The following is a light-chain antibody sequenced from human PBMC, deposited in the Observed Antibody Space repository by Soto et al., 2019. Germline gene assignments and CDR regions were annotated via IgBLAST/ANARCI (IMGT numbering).Light chain of an antibody. V-gene: IGKV4-1*01. Sequence: DIVMTQSPDSLAVSLGERATINCKSSQSIFYSSTNKNYLAWYQQKPGQPPELLIYWASTRESGVPDRFSGSGSAKDFTLTISSLAGEDVAVYYCQQYYSTPLTFGGGTKVEIK. J-gene: IGKJ4*01. CDR1: QSIFYSSTNKNY. CDR3: QQYYSTPLT. CDR2: WAS.